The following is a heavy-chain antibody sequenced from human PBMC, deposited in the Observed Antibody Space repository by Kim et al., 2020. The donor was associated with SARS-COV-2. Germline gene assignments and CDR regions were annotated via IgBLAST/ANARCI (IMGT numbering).Heavy chain of an antibody. J-gene: IGHJ4*02. Sequence: SETLSLTCTFSGGSISSDCWSWIRQPAGKGLEWIGRIYTAGGTKYNPSLQSRVTMSIDTSAIHFSLKLSSVTAADTAVYYCARARDTYSFDYWGQGTLVTVSS. CDR1: GGSISSDC. V-gene: IGHV4-4*07. CDR3: ARARDTYSFDY. CDR2: IYTAGGT.